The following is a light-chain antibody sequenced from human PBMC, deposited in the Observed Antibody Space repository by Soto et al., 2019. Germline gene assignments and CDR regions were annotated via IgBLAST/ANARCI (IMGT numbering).Light chain of an antibody. Sequence: QSALTQPASVSGSPGQSITLSCTGTSSDVGGYNFVSWYQQHPGTAPKLMIYDVTNRPSGVSNRFSGSKSGNTASLTISGLKPEDEADYYCSSYTSRSTVVFGGGTKLTVL. V-gene: IGLV2-14*01. CDR2: DVT. J-gene: IGLJ2*01. CDR3: SSYTSRSTVV. CDR1: SSDVGGYNF.